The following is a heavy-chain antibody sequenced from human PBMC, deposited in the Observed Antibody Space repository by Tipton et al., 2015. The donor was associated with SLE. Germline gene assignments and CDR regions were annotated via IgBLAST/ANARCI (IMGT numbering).Heavy chain of an antibody. CDR2: INHSGST. CDR1: GGSFSGYH. V-gene: IGHV4-34*01. D-gene: IGHD2-2*01. J-gene: IGHJ6*03. Sequence: TLSLTCAVYGGSFSGYHWSWIRQPPGKGLEWIGEINHSGSTNYNPSLKSRVTISVDTSKNQFSLKLSSVTAADTAVYYCARCSTRHYYYFYMDVWGKGTTVTVSS. CDR3: ARCSTRHYYYFYMDV.